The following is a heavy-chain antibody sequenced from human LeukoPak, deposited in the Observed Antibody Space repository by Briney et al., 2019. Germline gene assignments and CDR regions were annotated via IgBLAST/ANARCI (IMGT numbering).Heavy chain of an antibody. CDR3: GRDRSEMDHRYLDY. CDR1: GGAISNTY. Sequence: SETLSLTCTVSGGAISNTYWSWIRQSPGKGLEWVGYFFHTGSANYNPSLKSRVTVSEDTSKNQFSLKLSSVTAADTAVYYCGRDRSEMDHRYLDYWGQGTLITVSS. V-gene: IGHV4-59*12. J-gene: IGHJ4*02. CDR2: FFHTGSA. D-gene: IGHD5-24*01.